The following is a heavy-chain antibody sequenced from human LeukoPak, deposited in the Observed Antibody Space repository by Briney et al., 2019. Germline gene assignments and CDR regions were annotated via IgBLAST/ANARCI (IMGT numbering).Heavy chain of an antibody. CDR2: ISWNSGSI. V-gene: IGHV3-9*01. CDR1: GFTFDDYA. CDR3: AKTNDTHAFDI. D-gene: IGHD1-1*01. Sequence: GRSLRLSCAASGFTFDDYAMHWVRRAPGKGLEWVSGISWNSGSIGYADSVKGRFTISRDNAKNSLYLQMNSLRAEDTALYYCAKTNDTHAFDIWGQGTMVTVSS. J-gene: IGHJ3*02.